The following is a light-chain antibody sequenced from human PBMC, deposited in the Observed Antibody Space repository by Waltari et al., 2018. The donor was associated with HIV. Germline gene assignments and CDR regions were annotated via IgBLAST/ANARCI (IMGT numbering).Light chain of an antibody. Sequence: SYELTQPPSVSVSTGQTAIITSSGDTLGDKYVCWYQQKPGQSPVLVMYQDNKRPSGSRERCSSADSGNTATLTISGTQAVDEADYYCQAGDSGIVIFGGGTKLTVL. CDR1: TLGDKY. CDR3: QAGDSGIVI. V-gene: IGLV3-1*01. CDR2: QDN. J-gene: IGLJ2*01.